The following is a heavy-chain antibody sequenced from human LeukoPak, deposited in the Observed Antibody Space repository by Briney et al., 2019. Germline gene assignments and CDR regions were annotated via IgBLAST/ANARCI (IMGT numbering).Heavy chain of an antibody. D-gene: IGHD6-13*01. CDR1: GFTFSKYG. Sequence: NPGRSLRLSCAASGFTFSKYGIHWVRQAPGKGLEWVAVISYDGSNKYYADSVKGRFTISRDNSKNTLYLQMNSLRAEDTAVYYCARDLNKYSSSWYWYFDLWGRGTLVTVSS. CDR2: ISYDGSNK. CDR3: ARDLNKYSSSWYWYFDL. J-gene: IGHJ2*01. V-gene: IGHV3-30*03.